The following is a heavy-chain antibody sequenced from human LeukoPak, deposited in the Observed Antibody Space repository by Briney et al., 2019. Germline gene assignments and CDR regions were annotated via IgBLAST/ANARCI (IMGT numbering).Heavy chain of an antibody. CDR2: MNPNSGDT. CDR1: GYSFTSYD. Sequence: GASVKVSCKASGYSFTSYDINWVRQATGQGLEWMGWMNPNSGDTGYAQKFQGRVTMTRDTSISTAYMELSSLRSDDTAVYYCARGPRAAADDYWGQGTLVTVSS. CDR3: ARGPRAAADDY. J-gene: IGHJ4*02. D-gene: IGHD6-13*01. V-gene: IGHV1-8*01.